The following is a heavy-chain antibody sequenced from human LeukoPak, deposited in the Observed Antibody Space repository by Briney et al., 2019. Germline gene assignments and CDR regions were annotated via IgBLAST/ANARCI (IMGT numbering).Heavy chain of an antibody. V-gene: IGHV1-8*03. D-gene: IGHD5-18*01. Sequence: VASVKVSCKASGYTFTSYDINWVRQATGQGLEWMGWMNPNSGNTGYAQKFQGRVTITRNTSISTAYMELSSLRSEDTALYYCARDQRRYSYAAHAFDIWGQGTMVTVSS. CDR2: MNPNSGNT. J-gene: IGHJ3*02. CDR1: GYTFTSYD. CDR3: ARDQRRYSYAAHAFDI.